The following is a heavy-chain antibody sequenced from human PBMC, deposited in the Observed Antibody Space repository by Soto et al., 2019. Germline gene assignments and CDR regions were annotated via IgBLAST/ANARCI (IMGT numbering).Heavy chain of an antibody. CDR1: GYSFTSYW. J-gene: IGHJ4*02. CDR2: IYPGDSDT. D-gene: IGHD4-17*01. Sequence: LGESLKISCKGSGYSFTSYWIGWVRQMPGKGLEWMGIIYPGDSDTRYSPSFQGQVTISADKSISTAYLQWSSLKASDTAMYYCARHESGYGDYLVVLDYWGQGTLVTVSS. V-gene: IGHV5-51*01. CDR3: ARHESGYGDYLVVLDY.